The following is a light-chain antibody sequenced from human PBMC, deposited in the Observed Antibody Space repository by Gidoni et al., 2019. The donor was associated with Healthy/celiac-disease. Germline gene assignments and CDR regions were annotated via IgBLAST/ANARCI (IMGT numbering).Light chain of an antibody. J-gene: IGLJ2*01. CDR2: TDS. CDR3: QSADSSGTYRDVV. V-gene: IGLV3-25*03. CDR1: ALPKQY. Sequence: SYELTQPPSVSVSPGQTARITCSGDALPKQYAYWYQQKPGQAPVLVIYTDSERPSGIPERFSGSSSGTTVTLTISGVQAEDEADYYCQSADSSGTYRDVVFGGGTKLTVL.